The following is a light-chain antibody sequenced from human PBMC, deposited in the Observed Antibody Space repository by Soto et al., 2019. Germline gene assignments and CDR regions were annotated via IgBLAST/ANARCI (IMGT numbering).Light chain of an antibody. J-gene: IGKJ5*01. CDR1: QSISSY. V-gene: IGKV1-39*01. CDR3: QQSYSTPT. CDR2: AAS. Sequence: DIQMTQAPSSMCASVGDSVTITCRASQSISSYLNWYQQKPGKAPKLLIYAASSLQSGVPSRFSGSGSGTDFTLTISSLQPADFATYYCQQSYSTPTFGQGTRLEIK.